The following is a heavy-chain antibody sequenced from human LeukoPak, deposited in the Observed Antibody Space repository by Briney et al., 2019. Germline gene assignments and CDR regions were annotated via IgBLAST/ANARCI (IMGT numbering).Heavy chain of an antibody. J-gene: IGHJ6*03. CDR1: GFIFSSYE. Sequence: PGGSLRLSCAASGFIFSSYEMNWVRQAPGKGLEWVSYISTSGSTIYYADSVKGRFTISRDNAKNSLYLQMNSLRAEDTAVYYCARAPYFVVVPAALTGGYYYMDVWGKGTTVTISS. D-gene: IGHD2-2*01. V-gene: IGHV3-48*03. CDR2: ISTSGSTI. CDR3: ARAPYFVVVPAALTGGYYYMDV.